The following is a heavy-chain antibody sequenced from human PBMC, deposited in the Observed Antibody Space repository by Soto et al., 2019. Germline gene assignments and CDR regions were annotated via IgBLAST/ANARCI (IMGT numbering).Heavy chain of an antibody. CDR3: ARGGYSYGLYYYYGMDV. Sequence: GASVKVSGKASGVTFSSYAISWVRQAPGQGLEWMGGIIPIFGTANYAQKFQGRVTITADESTSTAYMELSSLRSEDTAVYYCARGGYSYGLYYYYGMDVWGQGTTVTVSS. J-gene: IGHJ6*02. CDR2: IIPIFGTA. CDR1: GVTFSSYA. D-gene: IGHD5-18*01. V-gene: IGHV1-69*13.